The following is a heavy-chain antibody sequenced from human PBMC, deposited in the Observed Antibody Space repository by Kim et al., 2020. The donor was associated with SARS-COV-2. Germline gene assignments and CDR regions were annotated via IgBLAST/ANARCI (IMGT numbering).Heavy chain of an antibody. V-gene: IGHV3-9*01. CDR1: GFTFNEHA. D-gene: IGHD3-3*02. CDR3: IKDVLAGGADV. J-gene: IGHJ6*02. CDR2: IMWSGDGK. Sequence: SLRLSCIASGFTFNEHAMHWVRQTPGKGLEWVSGIMWSGDGKGYADSVKGRFTTSIDKAKHSLYLQMNRLRPEDTALYYCIKDVLAGGADVWGQGTAV.